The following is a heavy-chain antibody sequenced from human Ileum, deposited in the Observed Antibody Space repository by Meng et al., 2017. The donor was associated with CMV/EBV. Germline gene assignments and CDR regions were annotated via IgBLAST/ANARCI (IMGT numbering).Heavy chain of an antibody. J-gene: IGHJ4*02. Sequence: GESLKISCAASGFTFSSYWMHWVRQAPGKGLEWVSVIYSDGSTYYADSVKGRFTISRDNSKNTLHLQFNSLRAEDTAIYYCAGGDYGGYFHWGQGTLVTVSS. CDR1: GFTFSSYW. CDR3: AGGDYGGYFH. V-gene: IGHV3-53*01. D-gene: IGHD5-12*01. CDR2: IYSDGST.